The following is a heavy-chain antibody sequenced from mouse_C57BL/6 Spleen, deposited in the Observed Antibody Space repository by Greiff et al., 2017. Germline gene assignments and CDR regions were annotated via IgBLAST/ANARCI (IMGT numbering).Heavy chain of an antibody. CDR2: INPYNGGT. CDR3: ASWADGYSPFDY. J-gene: IGHJ2*01. D-gene: IGHD2-3*01. Sequence: EVQLQQSGPVLVKPGASVKMSCKASGYTFTDYYMNWVKQSHGKSLEWIGVINPYNGGTSYNQKFKGKATLTVDKSSSTAYMELNSLTSEDSAVYYCASWADGYSPFDYWGQGTTLTVSS. V-gene: IGHV1-19*01. CDR1: GYTFTDYY.